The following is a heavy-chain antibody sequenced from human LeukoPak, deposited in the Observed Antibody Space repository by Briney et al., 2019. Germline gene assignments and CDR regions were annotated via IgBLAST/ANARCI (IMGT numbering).Heavy chain of an antibody. V-gene: IGHV1-69*01. CDR2: IIPIFGTA. Sequence: GASVKVSCKASGGTFSSYAISWVRQAPGQGLEWMGGIIPIFGTANYAQKFQGRVTITADESTSTAYMELSSLRSEDTAVYYCARDLGREGYFDYWGQGTLVTVSS. CDR1: GGTFSSYA. D-gene: IGHD7-27*01. J-gene: IGHJ4*02. CDR3: ARDLGREGYFDY.